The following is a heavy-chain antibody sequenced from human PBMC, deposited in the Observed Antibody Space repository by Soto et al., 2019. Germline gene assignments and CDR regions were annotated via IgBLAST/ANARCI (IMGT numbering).Heavy chain of an antibody. Sequence: AEPQPLTYVVPGGSISNGNWWRWVRQRPGKGREWIGYIYYSGSTNYNPSLKSRVTISVDTSKNQFSLKLSSVTPEDTAVYYCGRDPQYCSSTTCPNDVFDVWGQGTMVTVSS. D-gene: IGHD2-2*01. CDR3: GRDPQYCSSTTCPNDVFDV. CDR2: IYYSGST. J-gene: IGHJ3*01. CDR1: GGSISNGNW. V-gene: IGHV4-4*02.